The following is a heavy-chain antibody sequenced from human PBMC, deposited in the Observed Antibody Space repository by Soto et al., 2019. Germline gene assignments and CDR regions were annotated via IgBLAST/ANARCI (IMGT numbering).Heavy chain of an antibody. Sequence: SETLSLTCTVSGGSISSSSYYWGWIRQPPGKGLEWIGSIYYSGSTYYNPSLKSRVTISVDTSKNQFSLKLSSVTAADTAVYFCARWGFGVVTIHFWGQAILVSGSS. CDR2: IYYSGST. J-gene: IGHJ4*02. CDR1: GGSISSSSYY. D-gene: IGHD3-3*01. CDR3: ARWGFGVVTIHF. V-gene: IGHV4-39*01.